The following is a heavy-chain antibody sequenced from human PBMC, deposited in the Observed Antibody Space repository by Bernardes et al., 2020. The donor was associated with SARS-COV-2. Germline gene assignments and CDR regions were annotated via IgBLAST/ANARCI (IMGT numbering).Heavy chain of an antibody. CDR2: IYYSGST. Sequence: SETLSLTRTVSGGSISSYYWSWIRQPPGKGLEWIGYIYYSGSTNYNPSLKSRVTISVDTSKNQFSLKLSSVTAADTAVYYCAITTSGSYYPSEAFDIWGQGTMVTVSS. V-gene: IGHV4-59*01. D-gene: IGHD1-26*01. CDR1: GGSISSYY. J-gene: IGHJ3*02. CDR3: AITTSGSYYPSEAFDI.